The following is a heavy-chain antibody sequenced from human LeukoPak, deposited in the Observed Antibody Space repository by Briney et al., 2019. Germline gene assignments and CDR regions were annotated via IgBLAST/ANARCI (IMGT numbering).Heavy chain of an antibody. CDR1: GYTFSSYV. J-gene: IGHJ3*02. CDR3: ARRASLEI. Sequence: ASVKISCKASGYTFSSYVISWVRQAPGQGLEWMGWINAYNGNTKYVQTVQGRVTMTTDTSTSTAYMEVRSLRSDDTAVYYCARRASLEIWGQGTMVTVSS. V-gene: IGHV1-18*01. CDR2: INAYNGNT. D-gene: IGHD3-16*02.